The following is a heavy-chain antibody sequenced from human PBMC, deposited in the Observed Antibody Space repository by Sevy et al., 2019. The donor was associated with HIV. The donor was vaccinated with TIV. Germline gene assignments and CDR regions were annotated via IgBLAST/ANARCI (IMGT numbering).Heavy chain of an antibody. D-gene: IGHD3-3*01. J-gene: IGHJ6*02. CDR3: ARGLDRRYYDFWSGYYRPHYYYGMDV. Sequence: SETLSLTCTVSGGSISSGDYYWSWIRQPPGKGLEWIGYIYYSGSTYYNPSLKSRVTISVDTSKNQFSLKLSSVTAAETAVYYCARGLDRRYYDFWSGYYRPHYYYGMDVWGQGTTVTVSS. V-gene: IGHV4-30-4*01. CDR2: IYYSGST. CDR1: GGSISSGDYY.